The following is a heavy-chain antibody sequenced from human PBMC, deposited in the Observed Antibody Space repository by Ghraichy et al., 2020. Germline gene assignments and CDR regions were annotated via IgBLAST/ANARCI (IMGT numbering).Heavy chain of an antibody. Sequence: SETLSLTCAVYGGSFSGYYWSWIRQPPGKGLEWIGEINHSGSTNYNPSLKSRVTISVDTSKNQFSLKLSSVTAADTAVYYCARLVLQHTYYYYYYMDVWGKGTTVTVSS. CDR3: ARLVLQHTYYYYYYMDV. D-gene: IGHD2/OR15-2a*01. V-gene: IGHV4-34*01. J-gene: IGHJ6*03. CDR2: INHSGST. CDR1: GGSFSGYY.